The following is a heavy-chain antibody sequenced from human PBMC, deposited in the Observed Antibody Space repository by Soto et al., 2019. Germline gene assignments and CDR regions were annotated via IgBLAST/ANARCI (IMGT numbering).Heavy chain of an antibody. D-gene: IGHD4-17*01. CDR1: GSIFSTYA. J-gene: IGHJ3*02. V-gene: IGHV3-23*01. CDR3: AHPLGYGVFDAVDI. Sequence: PGGSLRLSCAASGSIFSTYAMNWVRQAPGKGLEWVSAISSNGDSTYYAESVRGRFTISRDNSINTLYLQMRSLRPDDTAVYYCAHPLGYGVFDAVDIWGQGTMVTVSS. CDR2: ISSNGDST.